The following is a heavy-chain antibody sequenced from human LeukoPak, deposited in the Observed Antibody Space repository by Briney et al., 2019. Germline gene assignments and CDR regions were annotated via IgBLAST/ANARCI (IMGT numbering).Heavy chain of an antibody. D-gene: IGHD2-2*01. CDR3: ARDPDRHCSSTSCYIDY. V-gene: IGHV4-34*01. CDR1: GGSFSGYY. CDR2: IYYSGST. J-gene: IGHJ4*02. Sequence: PSETLSLTCAVYGGSFSGYYWSWIRQPPGKGLEWIGSIYYSGSTYYNPSLKSRVTISVDTSKNQFSLKLSSVTAADTAVYYCARDPDRHCSSTSCYIDYWGQGTLVTVSS.